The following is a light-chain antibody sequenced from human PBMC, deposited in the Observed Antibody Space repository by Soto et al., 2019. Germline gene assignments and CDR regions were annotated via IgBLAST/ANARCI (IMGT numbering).Light chain of an antibody. V-gene: IGLV7-46*01. J-gene: IGLJ2*01. CDR3: LLTYRGSRV. Sequence: QAVVTQEPSLTVSPGGTVTLTCGSSTGVVTSGHYPYWFQQKPGQGPRTLIYDINRKHSWTPARFSGSLVGGKPALTLSGAQPEDEAEYYCLLTYRGSRVFGGGTKVTVL. CDR2: DIN. CDR1: TGVVTSGHY.